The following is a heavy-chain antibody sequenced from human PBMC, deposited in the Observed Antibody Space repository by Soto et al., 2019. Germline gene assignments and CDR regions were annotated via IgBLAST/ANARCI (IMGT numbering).Heavy chain of an antibody. V-gene: IGHV1-69*13. J-gene: IGHJ5*02. D-gene: IGHD3-3*01. Sequence: SVKVSCKASGGTFSSYAISWVRQAPGQGLEWMGGIIPIFGTANYAQKFQGRVTITADESTSTAHMELSSLRSEDTAVYYCARAGYFWSGYFSWFDPWGQGTLVTVSS. CDR2: IIPIFGTA. CDR3: ARAGYFWSGYFSWFDP. CDR1: GGTFSSYA.